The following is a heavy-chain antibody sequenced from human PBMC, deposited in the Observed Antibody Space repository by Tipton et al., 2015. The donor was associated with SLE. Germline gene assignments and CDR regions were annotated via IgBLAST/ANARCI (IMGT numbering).Heavy chain of an antibody. CDR1: GDLISHSNYY. J-gene: IGHJ4*02. CDR2: ISYSGST. CDR3: VRLELPATKADY. Sequence: TLSLTCAVSGDLISHSNYYWGWIRQPPGKGLEWIASISYSGSTYYNPSLASRVTMSVDTSMNQFSLKLSSVTAADTAVYYCVRLELPATKADYWGPGTLVTVSS. V-gene: IGHV4-39*07. D-gene: IGHD5-24*01.